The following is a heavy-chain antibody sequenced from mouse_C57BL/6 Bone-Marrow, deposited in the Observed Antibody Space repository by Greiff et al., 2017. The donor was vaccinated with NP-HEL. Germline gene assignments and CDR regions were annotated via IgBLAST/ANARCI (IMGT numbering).Heavy chain of an antibody. Sequence: QVQLQQPGAELVRPGTSVKLSCKASGYTFTSYWMPWVKQRPGQGLEWIGVIDPSDSYTNYNPKFKGKATLTVDTSSSTAYMQLSSLTSEDSAVYYCARWLLRWYFDVWGTGTTVTVSS. CDR1: GYTFTSYW. CDR3: ARWLLRWYFDV. D-gene: IGHD2-3*01. J-gene: IGHJ1*03. CDR2: IDPSDSYT. V-gene: IGHV1-59*01.